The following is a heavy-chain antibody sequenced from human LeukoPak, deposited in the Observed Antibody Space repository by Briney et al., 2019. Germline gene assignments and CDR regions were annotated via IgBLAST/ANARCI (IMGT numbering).Heavy chain of an antibody. CDR3: ARGLYYGMDV. CDR2: INNVGSST. J-gene: IGHJ6*02. Sequence: GGSLRLSCAASGFTFSTYWMHWVRQVPGKGLVLVSRINNVGSSTTYADSVKGRFTISRDNAKNTLYLQMNSLRVEDTAVYYCARGLYYGMDVWGQGTTVTVSS. CDR1: GFTFSTYW. V-gene: IGHV3-74*01.